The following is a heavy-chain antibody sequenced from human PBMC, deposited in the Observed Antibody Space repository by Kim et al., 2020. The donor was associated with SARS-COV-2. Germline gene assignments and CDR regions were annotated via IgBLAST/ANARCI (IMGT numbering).Heavy chain of an antibody. CDR1: GFTFSSYW. J-gene: IGHJ6*02. CDR3: ARDECSSTSCYMGDLDYYGMDV. CDR2: ISSSSSTI. Sequence: GGSLRLSCAASGFTFSSYWMSWVRQAPGKGLEWVSYISSSSSTIYYADSVKGRFTISRDNAKNSLYLQMNSLRDEDTAVYYCARDECSSTSCYMGDLDYYGMDVWGQGTTVTVSS. D-gene: IGHD2-2*02. V-gene: IGHV3-48*02.